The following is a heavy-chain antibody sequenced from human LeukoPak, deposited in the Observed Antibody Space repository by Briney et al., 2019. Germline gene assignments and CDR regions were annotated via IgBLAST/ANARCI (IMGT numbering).Heavy chain of an antibody. D-gene: IGHD5-24*01. Sequence: SETLSLTCTVSGGSFSRYYWSWIRQPPGKGLEWIGYISYSGSTNYDPSLKSRVTISVDTSKNQFSLKLTSVTAADTALYYCARGDGNKFDHWGQGTLVTVSS. J-gene: IGHJ4*02. CDR3: ARGDGNKFDH. CDR1: GGSFSRYY. V-gene: IGHV4-59*01. CDR2: ISYSGST.